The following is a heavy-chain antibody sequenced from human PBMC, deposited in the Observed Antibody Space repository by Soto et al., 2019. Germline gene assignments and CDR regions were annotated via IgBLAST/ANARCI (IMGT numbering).Heavy chain of an antibody. CDR1: GGSFSGYY. V-gene: IGHV4-34*01. J-gene: IGHJ4*02. Sequence: QVQLQQWGAGLLKPSETLSLTCAVYGGSFSGYYWSWIRQPPGKGLEWIGEINHSGSTHYNPSLKSRVTISVDTSKNQFSLKLSSVTAADTAVYYCARVSDYIWGSYRYEDYWGQGTLVTVSS. CDR2: INHSGST. CDR3: ARVSDYIWGSYRYEDY. D-gene: IGHD3-16*02.